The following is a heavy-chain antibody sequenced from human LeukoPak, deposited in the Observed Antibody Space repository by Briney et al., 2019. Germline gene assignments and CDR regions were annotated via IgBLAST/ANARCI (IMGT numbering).Heavy chain of an antibody. D-gene: IGHD6-13*01. Sequence: GGSLRLSCAASGLTFSSYGMSWVRQAPGKGLEWVSAISGSGGSTYYADSVKGRFTISRDNSKNTLYLQMNSLRAEDTAVYYCAKDRYSSSWRIDYWGQGTLVTVSS. J-gene: IGHJ4*02. CDR3: AKDRYSSSWRIDY. V-gene: IGHV3-23*01. CDR1: GLTFSSYG. CDR2: ISGSGGST.